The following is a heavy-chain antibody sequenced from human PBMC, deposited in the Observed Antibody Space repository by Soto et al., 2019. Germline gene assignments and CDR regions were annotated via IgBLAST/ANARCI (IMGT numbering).Heavy chain of an antibody. CDR1: GYSFTSYW. V-gene: IGHV5-10-1*01. CDR2: IDPSDSYT. CDR3: ARHFRAYYDVLSGYVVGYYYYGMDV. Sequence: PGESLKICRKGSGYSFTSYWISWVRQMPGKGLEWMGRIDPSDSYTNYSPSFQGHVTISADKSISTAYLQWSSLKASDTAMYYCARHFRAYYDVLSGYVVGYYYYGMDVWVQGTTVTVS. J-gene: IGHJ6*02. D-gene: IGHD3-3*01.